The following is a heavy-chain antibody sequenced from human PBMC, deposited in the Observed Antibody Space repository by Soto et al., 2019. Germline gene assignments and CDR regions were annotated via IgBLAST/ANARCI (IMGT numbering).Heavy chain of an antibody. CDR3: ARDRGTMVRGVSDY. CDR1: GYTFTSYG. Sequence: GASVKVSCKASGYTFTSYGISWVRQAPGQGLEWMGWISAYNGNTNYAQKLQGRVTMTTDTSTSTAYMELRSLRSDDTAVYYCARDRGTMVRGVSDYWGQGTLVTVSS. D-gene: IGHD3-10*01. CDR2: ISAYNGNT. V-gene: IGHV1-18*01. J-gene: IGHJ4*02.